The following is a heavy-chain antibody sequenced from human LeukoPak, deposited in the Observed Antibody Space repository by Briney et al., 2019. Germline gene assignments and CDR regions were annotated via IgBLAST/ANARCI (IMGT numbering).Heavy chain of an antibody. Sequence: AGGSLRLSCTPSGFTFGDYAMSWVRQAPGKGLEWVGFIRIKDYGGTTEYAASVKGRFTISRDDSKSIAYLQMNSLKTEDTAVYYCTRDPGIAVAFWYFDLWGRGTLVTVSS. CDR3: TRDPGIAVAFWYFDL. V-gene: IGHV3-49*04. CDR2: IRIKDYGGTT. CDR1: GFTFGDYA. D-gene: IGHD6-19*01. J-gene: IGHJ2*01.